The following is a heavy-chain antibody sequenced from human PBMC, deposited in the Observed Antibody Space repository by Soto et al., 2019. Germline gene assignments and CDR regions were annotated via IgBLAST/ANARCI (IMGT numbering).Heavy chain of an antibody. V-gene: IGHV4-39*01. Sequence: SETLSLTCTVSGGSISSSSYYWGWIRQPPGKGLEWIGSIYYSGSTYYNPSLKSRVTISVDTSKSQFSLKLSSVTAADTAVYYCARHVTPTTVTTRHGYFDYWGQGTLVTVSS. CDR1: GGSISSSSYY. D-gene: IGHD4-17*01. J-gene: IGHJ4*02. CDR2: IYYSGST. CDR3: ARHVTPTTVTTRHGYFDY.